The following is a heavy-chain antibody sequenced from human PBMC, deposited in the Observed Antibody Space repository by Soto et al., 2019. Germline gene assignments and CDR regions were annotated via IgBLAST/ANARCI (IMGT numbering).Heavy chain of an antibody. CDR3: ARRPDYGGNPPLDWFDP. V-gene: IGHV4-34*01. Sequence: PSETLSLTCAVYGGSFSGYYWSWIRQPPGKGLEWIGEINHSGSTNYNPSLKSRVTISVDTSKNQFSLKLSSVTAADTAVYYCARRPDYGGNPPLDWFDPWGQGTLVTVSS. J-gene: IGHJ5*02. CDR2: INHSGST. D-gene: IGHD4-17*01. CDR1: GGSFSGYY.